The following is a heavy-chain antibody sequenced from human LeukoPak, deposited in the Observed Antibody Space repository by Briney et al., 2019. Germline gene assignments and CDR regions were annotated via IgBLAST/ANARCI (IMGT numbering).Heavy chain of an antibody. D-gene: IGHD3-10*01. CDR3: ARGGLDGVGVRGYYYYYYYMDV. V-gene: IGHV4-34*01. J-gene: IGHJ6*03. CDR2: INHSGST. CDR1: GGSFSGYY. Sequence: PSETLSLTCAVYGGSFSGYYWSWIRQPPGKGLEWIGEINHSGSTNYNPSLKSRVTISVDASKNQFSLKLSSVTAADTAVYYCARGGLDGVGVRGYYYYYYYMDVWGKGTTVTVSS.